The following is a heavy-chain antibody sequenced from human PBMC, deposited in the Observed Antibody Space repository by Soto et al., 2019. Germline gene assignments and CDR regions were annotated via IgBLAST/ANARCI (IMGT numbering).Heavy chain of an antibody. V-gene: IGHV4-30-4*01. CDR3: ASINPEYNWNDFLYFDY. J-gene: IGHJ4*02. CDR2: IYYSGSN. Sequence: QVQLQESGPGLVKPSQTLSLTCTVSGGSISSGDYYWSWIRQPPGKGLEWIGYIYYSGSNYYNASLKSRVTISVDASKNQFSLKLSSVTAADTAVYYCASINPEYNWNDFLYFDYWGQGTLVTVSS. CDR1: GGSISSGDYY. D-gene: IGHD1-1*01.